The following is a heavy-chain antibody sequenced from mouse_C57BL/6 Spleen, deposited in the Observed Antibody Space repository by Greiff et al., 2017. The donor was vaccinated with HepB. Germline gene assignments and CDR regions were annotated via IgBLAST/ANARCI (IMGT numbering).Heavy chain of an antibody. CDR3: ASYYYDGSFPWFAY. J-gene: IGHJ3*01. CDR2: IDSEDGET. CDR1: GFNIKDYY. D-gene: IGHD1-1*01. V-gene: IGHV14-2*01. Sequence: VQLKESGAELVKPGASVKLSCTASGFNIKDYYMHWVKQRTEQGLEWIGRIDSEDGETKYAPKFQGKATITADTSSNTAYLQLSSLTSEDTAVYYCASYYYDGSFPWFAYWGQGTLVTVSA.